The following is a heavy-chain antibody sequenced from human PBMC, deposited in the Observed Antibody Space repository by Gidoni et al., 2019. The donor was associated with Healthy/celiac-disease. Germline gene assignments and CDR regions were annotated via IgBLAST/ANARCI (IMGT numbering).Heavy chain of an antibody. CDR1: GFTFSSYS. CDR2: ISSSSSYI. V-gene: IGHV3-21*01. CDR3: ARDLMDTAMAGGMDV. J-gene: IGHJ6*02. D-gene: IGHD5-18*01. Sequence: EVQLVESGGGLVKPGWSLRLSCAASGFTFSSYSMNWVRQAPGKGLEWVSSISSSSSYIYYEDSVKGRFTISRDNAKNSLYLQMNSLRAEDTAVYYCARDLMDTAMAGGMDVWGQGTTVTVSS.